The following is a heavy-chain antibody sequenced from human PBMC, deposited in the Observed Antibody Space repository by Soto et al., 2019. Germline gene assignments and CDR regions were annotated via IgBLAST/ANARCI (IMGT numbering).Heavy chain of an antibody. J-gene: IGHJ4*02. CDR2: ISAYNGNT. Sequence: QVQLVQSGAEVKKPGASVKVSCKASGYTFTSYGISWVRQAPGQGLEWMGWISAYNGNTNYAQKFQGRATMTAVTATSTAYMERRSLRSDDTAVYYCARDRWRDGYDYGPDFWGQGTLVTVSS. CDR3: ARDRWRDGYDYGPDF. CDR1: GYTFTSYG. D-gene: IGHD5-12*01. V-gene: IGHV1-18*01.